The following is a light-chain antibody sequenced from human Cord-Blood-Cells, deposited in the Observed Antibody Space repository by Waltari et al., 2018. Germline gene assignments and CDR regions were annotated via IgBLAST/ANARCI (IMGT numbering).Light chain of an antibody. J-gene: IGKJ2*01. CDR3: QQDDNLPYT. CDR2: DES. CDR1: QDISNY. Sequence: DIQMTQSPSSLSASVGDRVTITCQASQDISNYFNWYQQKPGKGPKLLIYDESNLETGVPSRFSGSGSVTDFTLTISSLQPEDIATYYCQQDDNLPYTFGQGTKLEIK. V-gene: IGKV1-33*01.